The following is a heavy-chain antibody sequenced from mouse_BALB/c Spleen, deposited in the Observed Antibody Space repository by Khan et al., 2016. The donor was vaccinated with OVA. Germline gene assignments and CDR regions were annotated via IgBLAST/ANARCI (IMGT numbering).Heavy chain of an antibody. V-gene: IGHV8-12*01. CDR3: ALQPRGVFSYYLFTY. Sequence: QVTLKESGPGILQPSQTLSLTCSFSGFSLSASGVSVSWIRQPSGKGREWLAHIYWDDDKHYNTSLKSRPTITKDTSRNQVILQITSVDTADTATYYCALQPRGVFSYYLFTYLVQGTLVTVSA. J-gene: IGHJ3*01. CDR2: IYWDDDK. D-gene: IGHD1-1*01. CDR1: GFSLSASGVS.